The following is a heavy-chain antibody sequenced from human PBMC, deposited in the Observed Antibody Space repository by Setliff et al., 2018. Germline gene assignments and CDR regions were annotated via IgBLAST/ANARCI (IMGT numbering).Heavy chain of an antibody. CDR2: VRFDGSYK. D-gene: IGHD2-8*01. V-gene: IGHV3-30*02. CDR1: GFVCGTYG. CDR3: AKVKKPLIRGSGFDY. Sequence: GESLKISCAASGFVCGTYGMHWVRQAPGKGLDWVASVRFDGSYKVYADSVKGRFTISRDNSENTLFLQMTSLRPEDTGIYYCAKVKKPLIRGSGFDYWGRGTLVTVSS. J-gene: IGHJ4*02.